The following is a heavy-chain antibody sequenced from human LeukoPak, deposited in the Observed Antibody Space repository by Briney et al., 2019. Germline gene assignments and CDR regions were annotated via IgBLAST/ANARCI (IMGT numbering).Heavy chain of an antibody. Sequence: GASVKVSCKASGGTFSSYAISWVRQAPGQGLEWMGGIIPIFGTTNYAQKFQGRVTMTRNTSISTAYMELSSLRSEDTAVYYCARGGYSYGTDYWGQGTLVTVSS. J-gene: IGHJ4*02. D-gene: IGHD5-18*01. V-gene: IGHV1-69*05. CDR3: ARGGYSYGTDY. CDR1: GGTFSSYA. CDR2: IIPIFGTT.